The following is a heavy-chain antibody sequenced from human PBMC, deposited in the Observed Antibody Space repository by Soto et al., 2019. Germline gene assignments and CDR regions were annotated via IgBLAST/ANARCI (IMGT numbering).Heavy chain of an antibody. CDR3: AREAPMDV. V-gene: IGHV3-53*02. CDR1: GFTVSSKY. Sequence: DVQLVETGGVLIQPGGSLRLSCAASGFTVSSKYMSWVRQAPGKGLEWVSVIWSAGLIYYADSVRGRFTISRDISKNILYLEMTSLRADDTAVYYCAREAPMDVWGRGTTVTVSS. CDR2: IWSAGLI. J-gene: IGHJ6*02.